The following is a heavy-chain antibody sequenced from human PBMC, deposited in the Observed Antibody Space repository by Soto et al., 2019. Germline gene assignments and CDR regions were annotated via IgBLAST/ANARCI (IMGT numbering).Heavy chain of an antibody. Sequence: SVKVSCKASGGTFSSYAISWVRQAPGQGLEWMGRIIAIYGTANYAQKFQGRVTMTTDKSTSTAYMELRSLRSDDTAVYYCARDGSGWYGFQHWGQGTLVTVSS. CDR1: GGTFSSYA. D-gene: IGHD6-19*01. J-gene: IGHJ1*01. CDR2: IIAIYGTA. CDR3: ARDGSGWYGFQH. V-gene: IGHV1-69*05.